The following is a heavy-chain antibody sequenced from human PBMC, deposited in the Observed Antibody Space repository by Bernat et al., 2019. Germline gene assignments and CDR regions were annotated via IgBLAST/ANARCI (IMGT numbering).Heavy chain of an antibody. V-gene: IGHV3-30*04. CDR1: GFTFSDYS. Sequence: VQLVESGGGVVQPGRSLRLSCVASGFTFSDYSLHWVRQAPGKGLEWVAVVSYDGRNKYYADSVQARFIISRDESENTLYLQMDSLKSENTAVYYCVGDGAALYCCHGMEVWGRGSTVTVSS. J-gene: IGHJ6*02. D-gene: IGHD6-25*01. CDR2: VSYDGRNK. CDR3: VGDGAALYCCHGMEV.